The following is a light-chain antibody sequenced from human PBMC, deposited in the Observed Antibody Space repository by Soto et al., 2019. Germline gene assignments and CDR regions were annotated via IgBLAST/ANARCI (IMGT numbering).Light chain of an antibody. V-gene: IGKV1-12*01. Sequence: DIKMTQSPSSVSESVGDRVTITCRASQGISTWLAWYQQKPGSAPKLLIYAASSLQSGVPSRFSGSGSGTYFTLTITSLQPEDFATYYCLQSDSFPHTFGQGTKLQIK. CDR2: AAS. J-gene: IGKJ2*01. CDR3: LQSDSFPHT. CDR1: QGISTW.